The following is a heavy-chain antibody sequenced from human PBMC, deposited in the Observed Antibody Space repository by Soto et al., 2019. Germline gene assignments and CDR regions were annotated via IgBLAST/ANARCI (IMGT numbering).Heavy chain of an antibody. Sequence: GASVKVSCKASGGTFSSYAISWVRQAPGQGLEWMGGIIPIFGTANYAQKFQGRVTITADESTSTAYMELSSLRSEDTAVYYCARSCANGVCYNNPYYYYGMDVWGQGTTVTVSS. V-gene: IGHV1-69*13. CDR1: GGTFSSYA. D-gene: IGHD2-8*01. CDR3: ARSCANGVCYNNPYYYYGMDV. J-gene: IGHJ6*02. CDR2: IIPIFGTA.